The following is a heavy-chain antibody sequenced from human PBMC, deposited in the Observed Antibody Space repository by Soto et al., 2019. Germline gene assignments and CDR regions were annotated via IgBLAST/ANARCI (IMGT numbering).Heavy chain of an antibody. Sequence: ASVKVSCKASGYTFTSYGISWVRQAPGQGLEWMGWISAYNGNTNYAQKLQGRVTMTTDTSTSTAYMELRSLRSDDTAVYYCARAGDYGDSEPHSYYFDYWGQGTLVTVSS. CDR1: GYTFTSYG. CDR2: ISAYNGNT. V-gene: IGHV1-18*01. CDR3: ARAGDYGDSEPHSYYFDY. J-gene: IGHJ4*02. D-gene: IGHD4-17*01.